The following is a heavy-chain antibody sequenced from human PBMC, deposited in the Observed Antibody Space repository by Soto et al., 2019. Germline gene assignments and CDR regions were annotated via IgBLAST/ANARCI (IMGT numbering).Heavy chain of an antibody. J-gene: IGHJ4*02. Sequence: PXESLRLSCAASGFTFSAYNMSWVRQAPGKGLEWVSSISGSSSYIYYADSVKGRFTISRDNAENSLYLQMNSLRAEDTAVYYCARDTRAGPDYWGQGTPVTVSS. V-gene: IGHV3-21*01. CDR1: GFTFSAYN. D-gene: IGHD6-19*01. CDR2: ISGSSSYI. CDR3: ARDTRAGPDY.